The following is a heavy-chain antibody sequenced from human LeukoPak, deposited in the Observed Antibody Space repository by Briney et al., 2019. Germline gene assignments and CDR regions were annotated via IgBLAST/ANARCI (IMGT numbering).Heavy chain of an antibody. CDR3: AKGAYDYIEMGYFDS. J-gene: IGHJ4*02. CDR1: GFSFSNFA. CDR2: IIGSSGDT. D-gene: IGHD5-12*01. Sequence: GGSLRLSCAASGFSFSNFAMSWVRQAPGKGLEWVSLIIGSSGDTFYADSVKGRFTISRDNSKNRLYLQMNSLRAEDTALYYCAKGAYDYIEMGYFDSWGQGTLVTVSS. V-gene: IGHV3-23*01.